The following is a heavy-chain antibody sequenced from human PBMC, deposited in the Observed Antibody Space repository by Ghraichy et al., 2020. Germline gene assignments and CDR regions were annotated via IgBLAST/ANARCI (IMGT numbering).Heavy chain of an antibody. V-gene: IGHV3-23*01. Sequence: LSLTCAASGFTFSMHDMSWVRRTPGKGLEWVSFIRGSGGNSYYADSVKGRFTISRDNFKNTVYLQMNSLSAEDTAVYYCSKGDIFNHYFDHWGQGTLVTVSS. CDR1: GFTFSMHD. CDR3: SKGDIFNHYFDH. J-gene: IGHJ4*02. CDR2: IRGSGGNS. D-gene: IGHD3-9*01.